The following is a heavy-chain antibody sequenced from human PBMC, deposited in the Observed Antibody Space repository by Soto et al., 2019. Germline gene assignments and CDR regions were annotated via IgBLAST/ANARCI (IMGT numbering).Heavy chain of an antibody. CDR2: MNPNSGNT. J-gene: IGHJ5*02. V-gene: IGHV1-8*01. CDR3: AREWAAVAGSWFDP. CDR1: GYTFTSYD. D-gene: IGHD6-19*01. Sequence: QVQLVQSGAEVKKPGASVKVSCKASGYTFTSYDINWVRQATGQGLEWMGWMNPNSGNTGYAQKFQGRVTMTRNTPMSTAYMELSSLRSEDTAVYYCAREWAAVAGSWFDPWGQGTLVTVSS.